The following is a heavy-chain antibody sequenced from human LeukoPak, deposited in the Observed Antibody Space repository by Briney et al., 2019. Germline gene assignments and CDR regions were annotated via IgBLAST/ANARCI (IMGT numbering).Heavy chain of an antibody. V-gene: IGHV3-30*02. CDR2: IRYDGSNK. CDR1: GFTFSSYG. J-gene: IGHJ4*02. CDR3: AKDEGQWLVRRYFDY. Sequence: PGGSLRLSCAASGFTFSSYGMHWVRQAPGKGLEWVAFIRYDGSNKYYADSVKGRFTISRDNSKNTLYLQMNSLRAEDTAVYYCAKDEGQWLVRRYFDYWGQGTLVTVSS. D-gene: IGHD6-19*01.